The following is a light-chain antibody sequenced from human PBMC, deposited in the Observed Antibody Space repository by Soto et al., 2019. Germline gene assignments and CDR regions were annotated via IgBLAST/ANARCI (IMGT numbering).Light chain of an antibody. CDR2: GLS. CDR3: QQYYDWPT. CDR1: QRITT. J-gene: IGKJ1*01. Sequence: EIVMTQSPATLSLSPGERATLSCRASQRITTVAWYQQKPGQAPRILIYGLSIRAPGVPARFSVSGSGTEFTLTISSLQSEDFSVYFCQQYYDWPTFGQGTRVEVK. V-gene: IGKV3-15*01.